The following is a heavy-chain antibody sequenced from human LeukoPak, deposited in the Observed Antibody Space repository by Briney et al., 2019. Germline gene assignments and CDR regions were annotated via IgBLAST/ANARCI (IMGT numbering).Heavy chain of an antibody. Sequence: GGSLRLSCAASGFTVSSNYMSWVRQAPGKGLEWVSVIYSGGSTYYADSVTGRFTISRDNSKNTLYLQMNSLRAEDTAVYYCAREVLDGYNAFRYVDYWGQGTLVTVSS. CDR1: GFTVSSNY. V-gene: IGHV3-66*01. D-gene: IGHD5-12*01. CDR3: AREVLDGYNAFRYVDY. CDR2: IYSGGST. J-gene: IGHJ4*02.